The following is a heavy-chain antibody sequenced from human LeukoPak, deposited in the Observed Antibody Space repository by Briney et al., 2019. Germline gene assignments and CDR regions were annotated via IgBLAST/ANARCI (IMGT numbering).Heavy chain of an antibody. CDR1: GVTFCSYW. CDR2: IKLDGSEK. Sequence: GGSLRFSCAASGVTFCSYWMSWVRQAPGKGLEWVANIKLDGSEKYYVDSVKGRFTISRDNAKNSLYLQMWSLRAEDTAMYYCARDSPHSSSFAYDYWGQGTLVTVSS. D-gene: IGHD6-13*01. CDR3: ARDSPHSSSFAYDY. V-gene: IGHV3-7*01. J-gene: IGHJ4*02.